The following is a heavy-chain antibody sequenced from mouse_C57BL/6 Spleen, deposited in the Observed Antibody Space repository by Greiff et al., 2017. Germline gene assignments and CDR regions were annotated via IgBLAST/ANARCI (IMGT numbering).Heavy chain of an antibody. Sequence: QVQLKESGPGLVQPSQSLSITCTVSGFSLTSYGVHWVRQSPGKGLEWLGVIWSGGSTDYNAAFISRLSISKDNSKSQVFFKMNSLQADDTAIYYCASYDYDGGYAMDYWGQGTSVTVSS. CDR2: IWSGGST. D-gene: IGHD2-4*01. CDR3: ASYDYDGGYAMDY. J-gene: IGHJ4*01. V-gene: IGHV2-2*01. CDR1: GFSLTSYG.